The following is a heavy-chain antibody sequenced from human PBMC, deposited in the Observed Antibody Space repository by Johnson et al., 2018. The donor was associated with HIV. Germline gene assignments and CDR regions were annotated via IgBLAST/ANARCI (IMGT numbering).Heavy chain of an antibody. CDR2: ISSRGTTI. CDR1: GFTFSDYY. V-gene: IGHV3-11*04. CDR3: ARSKDCSVGTCPDGLDI. D-gene: IGHD2-15*01. Sequence: QVQLVESGGGLVQPGGSLRLSCAASGFTFSDYYMTWVRQAPGKGLEWGSYISSRGTTIYSADSVKGRFTTSRDNTNNSLYLQMNSLKAEDTAVYYCARSKDCSVGTCPDGLDIWGQGTMVIVSS. J-gene: IGHJ3*02.